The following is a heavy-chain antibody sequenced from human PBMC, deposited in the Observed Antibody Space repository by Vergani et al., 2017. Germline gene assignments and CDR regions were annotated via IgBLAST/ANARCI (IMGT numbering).Heavy chain of an antibody. V-gene: IGHV4-39*07. CDR3: ARAPPTYYYDSGGYFNY. CDR1: GGSISSSSYY. Sequence: QLQLQESGPGLVKPSETLSLTCTVSGGSISSSSYYWGWIRQPPGKGLEWIGEINHSGSTNYNPSLQSRVTISVDTSKNQFSLKLSSVTAADTAVYYCARAPPTYYYDSGGYFNYWGQGTLVTVSS. J-gene: IGHJ4*02. CDR2: INHSGST. D-gene: IGHD3-22*01.